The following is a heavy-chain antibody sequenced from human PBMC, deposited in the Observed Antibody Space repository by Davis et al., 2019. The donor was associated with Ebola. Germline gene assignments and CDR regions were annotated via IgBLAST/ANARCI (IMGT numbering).Heavy chain of an antibody. J-gene: IGHJ4*02. CDR3: ARGSENWNYVDY. V-gene: IGHV3-48*02. CDR2: ISSRGTNI. CDR1: GFTFSSYS. D-gene: IGHD1-1*01. Sequence: GSLRLSCAASGFTFSSYSMNWVRQAPGKGLEWVSYISSRGTNIYYADSVKGRFTISRDIAKNSLYLQMNSLRDEDTAVYYCARGSENWNYVDYWGQGTLVTVSS.